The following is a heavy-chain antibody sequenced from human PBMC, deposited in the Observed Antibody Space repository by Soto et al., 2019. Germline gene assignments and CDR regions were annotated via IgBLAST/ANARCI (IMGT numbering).Heavy chain of an antibody. D-gene: IGHD6-13*01. CDR2: ISYDGSNK. V-gene: IGHV3-30*18. Sequence: QVQLVESGGGVVQPGRSLRLSCAASGFTFSSYGMHWVRQAPGKGLEWVAVISYDGSNKYYADSVKGRFTISRDNSKNTLYLQMNSLRAEDTAVYYCAKLVRSSSWYPSDLWTFDYWGQGTLVTVSS. J-gene: IGHJ4*02. CDR1: GFTFSSYG. CDR3: AKLVRSSSWYPSDLWTFDY.